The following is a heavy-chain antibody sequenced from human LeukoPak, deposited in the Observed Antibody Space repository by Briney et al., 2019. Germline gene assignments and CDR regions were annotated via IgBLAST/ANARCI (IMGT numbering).Heavy chain of an antibody. V-gene: IGHV3-74*03. Sequence: PGGSLRLSCVASGFTFSNYAMTWVRQAPGKGLVWVSRISDDGSITTYADSVQGRFTISRDNAKSTVFLQMNSLRVEDTAVYFCVRRYYEYNVYGRHLDFWGQGILVTVSS. D-gene: IGHD5/OR15-5a*01. J-gene: IGHJ4*02. CDR1: GFTFSNYA. CDR3: VRRYYEYNVYGRHLDF. CDR2: ISDDGSIT.